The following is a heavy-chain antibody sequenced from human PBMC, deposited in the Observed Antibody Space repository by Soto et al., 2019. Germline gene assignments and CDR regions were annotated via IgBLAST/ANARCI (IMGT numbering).Heavy chain of an antibody. J-gene: IGHJ4*02. D-gene: IGHD3-22*01. Sequence: GGSLRLSCTVSGFTFENYAISWVRQAPGKGLEWVGLIRNQSYSGATEYAASFKGRFTVSRDDSKNIAYLQMSSLKSEDSAVYYCAKSRYSDSSGDFYDYWGQGTLVTVSS. CDR2: IRNQSYSGAT. CDR3: AKSRYSDSSGDFYDY. CDR1: GFTFENYA. V-gene: IGHV3-49*04.